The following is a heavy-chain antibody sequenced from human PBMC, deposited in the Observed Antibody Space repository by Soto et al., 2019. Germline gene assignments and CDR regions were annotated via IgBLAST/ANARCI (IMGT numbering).Heavy chain of an antibody. CDR2: IYSGGST. D-gene: IGHD2-2*01. CDR3: AREDNRTSWAFDC. CDR1: GFTVSSNY. V-gene: IGHV3-53*01. J-gene: IGHJ4*02. Sequence: PGGSLSLSCAASGFTVSSNYMSWVRQAPGKGLEWVSVIYSGGSTYYADSVRGRFTISRDNSKNTLSLQMNNLRAEDTAMYYCAREDNRTSWAFDCWGQGTRVTVSS.